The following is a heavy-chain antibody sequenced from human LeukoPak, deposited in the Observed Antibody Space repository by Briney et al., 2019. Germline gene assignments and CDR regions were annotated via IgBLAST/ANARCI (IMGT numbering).Heavy chain of an antibody. J-gene: IGHJ3*02. CDR3: ARGYCSSTSCYYAFDI. CDR2: INPNSGGT. CDR1: GYTFTTYY. Sequence: ASVKVSCKASGYTFTTYYIHWVRQAPGQGLEWMGRINPNSGGTNYAQKFQGRVTMTRDTSISTAYMELSRLRSDDTAVYYCARGYCSSTSCYYAFDIWGQGTMVTVSS. D-gene: IGHD2-2*01. V-gene: IGHV1-2*06.